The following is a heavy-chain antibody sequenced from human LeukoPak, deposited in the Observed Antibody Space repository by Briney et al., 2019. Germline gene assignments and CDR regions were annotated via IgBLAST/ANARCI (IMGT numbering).Heavy chain of an antibody. CDR1: GFTVSSNY. CDR3: AREATLSGILSGYPTFDY. V-gene: IGHV3-66*01. Sequence: GGSLRLSCAASGFTVSSNYMSWVRQAPGKGLEWVSVIYSGGSTYYADSVKGRFTISRDNSKNTLYLQMNSLRAEDMAVYYCAREATLSGILSGYPTFDYWGQGTLVTVSS. J-gene: IGHJ4*02. D-gene: IGHD3-9*01. CDR2: IYSGGST.